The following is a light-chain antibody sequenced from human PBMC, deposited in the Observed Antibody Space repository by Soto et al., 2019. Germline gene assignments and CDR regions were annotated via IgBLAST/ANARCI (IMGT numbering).Light chain of an antibody. J-gene: IGLJ1*01. CDR3: SSYTSTSTPYV. V-gene: IGLV2-14*01. Sequence: QSVLTQPASVSGSPGQSITISCTGTSSDVGYYDFVAWYQQYPGKAPKVIIYEVTNRPSGVSNRFSGSKSGNTASLTISGRQAEDEADYYCSSYTSTSTPYVFGSGTKVTVL. CDR1: SSDVGYYDF. CDR2: EVT.